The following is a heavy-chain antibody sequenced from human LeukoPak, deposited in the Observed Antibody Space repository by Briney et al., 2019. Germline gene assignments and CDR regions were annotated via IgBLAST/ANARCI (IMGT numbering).Heavy chain of an antibody. Sequence: GGSLRLSCAASGFTFSSYGMHWVRQAPGKGLEWVAVIWYDGSNKYYTDSVKGRFTISRDNSKNTLDLQMNSLRAEDTAVYYCARDRSYDFWSGYSTPDYWGQGTLVTVSS. V-gene: IGHV3-33*01. J-gene: IGHJ4*02. CDR1: GFTFSSYG. CDR3: ARDRSYDFWSGYSTPDY. CDR2: IWYDGSNK. D-gene: IGHD3-3*01.